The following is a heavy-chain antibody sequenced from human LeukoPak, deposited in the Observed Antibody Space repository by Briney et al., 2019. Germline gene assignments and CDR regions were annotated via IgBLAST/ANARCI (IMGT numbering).Heavy chain of an antibody. J-gene: IGHJ4*02. Sequence: PGGSLRLSCAASGFTFSTYGMHGVRQAPGKGLEWVAFIRYDGSNKYYADSVKGRFTISRDNSKNTLYLQMNSLRAEDTAVYYCAKDNPLDYWGQGTLVIVSS. V-gene: IGHV3-30*02. CDR1: GFTFSTYG. CDR3: AKDNPLDY. D-gene: IGHD1-14*01. CDR2: IRYDGSNK.